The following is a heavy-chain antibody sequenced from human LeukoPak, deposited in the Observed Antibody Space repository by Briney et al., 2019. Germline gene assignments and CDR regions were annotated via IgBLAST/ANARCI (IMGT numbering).Heavy chain of an antibody. CDR3: ARDSSMSETYYYYMDV. J-gene: IGHJ6*03. V-gene: IGHV1-69*05. Sequence: ASVKVSCKASGGSFTNYAIAWVRQVPGQGLEWMGGFVPNFGTANYAQNFQGRLTITMDESTSTVYMTLSSLRSDDTAVYYCARDSSMSETYYYYMDVWGKGTTVTVYS. D-gene: IGHD5-24*01. CDR1: GGSFTNYA. CDR2: FVPNFGTA.